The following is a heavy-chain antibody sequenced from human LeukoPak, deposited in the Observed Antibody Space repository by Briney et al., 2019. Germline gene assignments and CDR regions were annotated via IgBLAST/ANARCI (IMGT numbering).Heavy chain of an antibody. D-gene: IGHD3-16*02. CDR1: GFTFSSYG. V-gene: IGHV3-30*18. Sequence: GGSLRLSCAASGFTFSSYGMHWVRQAPGKGLEWVAVISYDGSNKYYADSVKGRFTISRDNSKNTLYLQMNSLRAEDTAVYYCAKDEDDYVWGSYRYIGSLDYWGQGTLVTVSS. CDR2: ISYDGSNK. J-gene: IGHJ4*02. CDR3: AKDEDDYVWGSYRYIGSLDY.